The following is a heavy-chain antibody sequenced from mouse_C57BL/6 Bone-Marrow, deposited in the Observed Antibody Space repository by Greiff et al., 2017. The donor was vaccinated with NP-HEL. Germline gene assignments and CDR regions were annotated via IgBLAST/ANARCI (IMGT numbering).Heavy chain of an antibody. CDR3: ARRLV. J-gene: IGHJ1*03. CDR2: INASSVYT. Sequence: QVQMPHSSAATPLPFSSFHISFTSSFSPFTIYPLPFLNHIPLHCLEWIGYINASSVYTKYNQKFKDKATLTADKSSSTAYMQLSSLTSEDSAVYYCARRLVWGTGTTVTVSS. CDR1: FSPFTIYP. D-gene: IGHD2-13*01. V-gene: IGHV1-4*01.